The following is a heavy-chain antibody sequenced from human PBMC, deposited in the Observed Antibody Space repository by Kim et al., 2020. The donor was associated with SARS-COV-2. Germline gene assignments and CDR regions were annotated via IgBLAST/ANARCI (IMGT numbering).Heavy chain of an antibody. V-gene: IGHV1-18*01. D-gene: IGHD3-10*01. CDR2: ISAYNGNT. J-gene: IGHJ6*03. Sequence: ASVKVSCKASGYTFTSYGISWVRQAPGQGLEWMGWISAYNGNTNYAQKLQGRVTMTTDTSTSTAYMELRSLRSDDTAVYYCARDVGSGSYYKYYYYYYMDVWGKGTTVTVSS. CDR1: GYTFTSYG. CDR3: ARDVGSGSYYKYYYYYYMDV.